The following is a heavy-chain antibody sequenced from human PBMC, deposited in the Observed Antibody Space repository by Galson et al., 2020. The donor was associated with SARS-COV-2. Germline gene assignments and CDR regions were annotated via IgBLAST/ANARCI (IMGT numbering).Heavy chain of an antibody. V-gene: IGHV4-61*09. Sequence: SETLSLTCTVSGGSISSGSYYWSWIRQPAGKGLEWIGHIYTSGSTNYNPSLKSRVTMSVDTSKNQFSLTLSSVTAADTAVYYCARDIKQLWFDWYFDLWGRGTLVTVSS. J-gene: IGHJ2*01. CDR1: GGSISSGSYY. CDR2: IYTSGST. CDR3: ARDIKQLWFDWYFDL. D-gene: IGHD5-18*01.